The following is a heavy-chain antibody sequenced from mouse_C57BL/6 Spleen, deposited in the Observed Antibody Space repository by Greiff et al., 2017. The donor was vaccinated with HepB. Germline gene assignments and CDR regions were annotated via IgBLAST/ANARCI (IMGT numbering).Heavy chain of an antibody. V-gene: IGHV5-9-1*02. CDR3: TRSHYYGGDYAMDY. J-gene: IGHJ4*01. D-gene: IGHD1-2*01. CDR2: ISSGGDYI. CDR1: GFTFSSYA. Sequence: EVKLVESGEGLVKPGGSLKLSCAASGFTFSSYAMSWVRQTPEKRLEWVAYISSGGDYIYYADTVKGRFTISRDNARNTLYLQMSSLKSEDTAMYYCTRSHYYGGDYAMDYWGQGTSVTVSS.